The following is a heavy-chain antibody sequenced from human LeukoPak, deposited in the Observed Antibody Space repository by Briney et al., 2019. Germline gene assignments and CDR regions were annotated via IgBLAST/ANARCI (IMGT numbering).Heavy chain of an antibody. Sequence: GESLQISCQGSGYSFTSYWIGWVRPMPGKGLEWMGIIYPGDSDTRYSPSFQGQVTISADKSISTAYLQWSSLKASDTAMYYCARPGLSDAFDIWGQGTMVTVSS. J-gene: IGHJ3*02. V-gene: IGHV5-51*01. D-gene: IGHD3-16*02. CDR2: IYPGDSDT. CDR1: GYSFTSYW. CDR3: ARPGLSDAFDI.